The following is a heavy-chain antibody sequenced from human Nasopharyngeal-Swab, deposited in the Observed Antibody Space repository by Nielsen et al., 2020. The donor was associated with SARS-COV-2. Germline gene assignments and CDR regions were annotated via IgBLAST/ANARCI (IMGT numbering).Heavy chain of an antibody. J-gene: IGHJ4*02. D-gene: IGHD6-13*01. CDR1: GYTFTGYY. CDR2: ISAYNGNT. CDR3: AREVGIAAAGTEPNFDY. Sequence: ASVKVSCKASGYTFTGYYMHWVRQAPGQGLEWMGWISAYNGNTNYAQKLQGRVTMTTDTSTSTAYMELRSLRSDDTAVYYCAREVGIAAAGTEPNFDYWGQGTLVTVSS. V-gene: IGHV1-18*04.